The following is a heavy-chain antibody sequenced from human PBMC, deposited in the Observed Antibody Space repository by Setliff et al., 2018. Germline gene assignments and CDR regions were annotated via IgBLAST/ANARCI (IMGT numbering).Heavy chain of an antibody. CDR1: GGTFSYYY. CDR3: ARGGGRIRQLGATGVHTFDI. CDR2: INHSGST. V-gene: IGHV4-34*01. J-gene: IGHJ3*02. Sequence: SETLSLTCAVYGGTFSYYYWTWIRQPPGKGLEWIGEINHSGSTNYNPSLQSRVTISVDTAKKQFSLKLNSVTAADTAIYYCARGGGRIRQLGATGVHTFDIWGQGTMVTVSS. D-gene: IGHD1-1*01.